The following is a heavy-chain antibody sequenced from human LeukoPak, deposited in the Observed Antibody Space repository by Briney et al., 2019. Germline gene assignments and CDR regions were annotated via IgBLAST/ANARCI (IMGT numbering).Heavy chain of an antibody. D-gene: IGHD3-22*01. V-gene: IGHV4-31*03. CDR3: ASLVSYYYDSSGYYYVDY. J-gene: IGHJ4*02. CDR1: GGSISSGGYY. CDR2: IYYSGST. Sequence: PSETLSLTCTVSGGSISSGGYYWSWIRQHPGKGLEWIGYIYYSGSTYYNPSLKSRVTISVDTSKNQFSLKLSSVTAADTAVYYCASLVSYYYDSSGYYYVDYWGQGTLVTVSS.